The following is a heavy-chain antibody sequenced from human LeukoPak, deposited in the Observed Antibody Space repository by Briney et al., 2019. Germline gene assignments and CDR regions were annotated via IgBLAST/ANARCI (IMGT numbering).Heavy chain of an antibody. CDR2: IIPIFGTA. V-gene: IGHV1-69*13. CDR1: GGTFSSYA. D-gene: IGHD1-1*01. CDR3: ASRTGNDDYYYMDV. Sequence: SVKVSCKASGGTFSSYAISWVRQAPGQGLEWMGGIIPIFGTANYAQKFQGRVTITADESTSTAYMELSSLRSEDTAVYYCASRTGNDDYYYMDVWGKGTTVTVSS. J-gene: IGHJ6*03.